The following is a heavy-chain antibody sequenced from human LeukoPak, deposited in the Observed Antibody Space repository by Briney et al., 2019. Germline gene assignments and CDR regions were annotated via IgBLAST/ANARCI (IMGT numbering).Heavy chain of an antibody. D-gene: IGHD1-26*01. Sequence: GGSLRLSCAASGHTFSSYGMSWVRQAPGKGLEWVSAISGSGGSTYYADSVKGRFTISRDNSKNTLYLQMNSLRAEDTAVYYCAKFGGSYWEFDYWGQGTLVTVSS. J-gene: IGHJ4*02. V-gene: IGHV3-23*01. CDR2: ISGSGGST. CDR3: AKFGGSYWEFDY. CDR1: GHTFSSYG.